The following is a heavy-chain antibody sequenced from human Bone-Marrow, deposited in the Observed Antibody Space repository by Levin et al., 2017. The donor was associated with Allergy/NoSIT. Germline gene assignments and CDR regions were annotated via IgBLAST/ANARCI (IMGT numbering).Heavy chain of an antibody. J-gene: IGHJ4*02. V-gene: IGHV3-30-3*01. Sequence: GESLKISCAASGFTFSSYAMHWVRQAPGKGLEWVAVISYDGSNKYYADSVKGRFTISRDNSKNTLYLQMNSLRAEDTAVYYCARAGLRWHIDYWGQGTLVTVSS. CDR2: ISYDGSNK. D-gene: IGHD4-23*01. CDR3: ARAGLRWHIDY. CDR1: GFTFSSYA.